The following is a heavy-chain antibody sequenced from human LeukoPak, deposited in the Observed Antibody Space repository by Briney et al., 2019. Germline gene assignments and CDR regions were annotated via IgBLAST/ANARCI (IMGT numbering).Heavy chain of an antibody. CDR2: ISSSSSTI. CDR3: ARDGLTEVVTAGAFDI. J-gene: IGHJ3*02. Sequence: GGSLRLSCAASGFTFSDYYMSWIRQAPGKGREGVSYISSSSSTIYYADSVKGRFTISRDNAKNSLDLQMNSLRAEDTAVYYCARDGLTEVVTAGAFDIWGQGTIVTVSS. CDR1: GFTFSDYY. V-gene: IGHV3-11*01. D-gene: IGHD2-21*02.